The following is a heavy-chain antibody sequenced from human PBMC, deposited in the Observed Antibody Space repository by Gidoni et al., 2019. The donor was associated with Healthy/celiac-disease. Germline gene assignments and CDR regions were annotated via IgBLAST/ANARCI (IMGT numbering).Heavy chain of an antibody. J-gene: IGHJ4*02. CDR2: ISSSSSYI. CDR3: ARESSGYYFDY. V-gene: IGHV3-21*01. Sequence: EVQLVESGGGLVKPGGSLRPSCAASGFTFSSYSMHWVRKAPGKGLEWVSSISSSSSYIYYADSVKGRFTISRDNAKNSLYLQMNSLRAEDTTVYYCARESSGYYFDYWGQGTLVTVSA. D-gene: IGHD3-22*01. CDR1: GFTFSSYS.